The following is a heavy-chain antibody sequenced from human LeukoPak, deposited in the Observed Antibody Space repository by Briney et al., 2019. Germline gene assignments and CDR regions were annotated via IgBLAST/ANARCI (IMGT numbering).Heavy chain of an antibody. J-gene: IGHJ4*02. CDR3: AKESPFGSGSSADY. Sequence: GGSLRLSCAASGFSFDGFIMHWVRQAPGKGLEWVSRVSGDGGRTYYADFVKGQFTISRDNSKNSLYLAMTSLRSEDTAFYYCAKESPFGSGSSADYWGQGTLVTVSS. D-gene: IGHD3-10*01. CDR2: VSGDGGRT. V-gene: IGHV3-43*02. CDR1: GFSFDGFI.